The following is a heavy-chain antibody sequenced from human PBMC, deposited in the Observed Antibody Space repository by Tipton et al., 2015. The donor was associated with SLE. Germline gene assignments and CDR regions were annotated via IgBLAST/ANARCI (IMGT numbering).Heavy chain of an antibody. CDR3: ARQGEYCSGGSCSPDAFDI. V-gene: IGHV4-61*05. J-gene: IGHJ3*02. CDR2: IYYSGST. D-gene: IGHD2-15*01. CDR1: GGSISSSSYY. Sequence: LRLSCTVSGGSISSSSYYWGWIRQPPGKGLEWIGCIYYSGSTNYNPSLKSRVTISVDTSKNQFSLKLSSVTAADTAVYYCARQGEYCSGGSCSPDAFDIWGQGTMVTVSS.